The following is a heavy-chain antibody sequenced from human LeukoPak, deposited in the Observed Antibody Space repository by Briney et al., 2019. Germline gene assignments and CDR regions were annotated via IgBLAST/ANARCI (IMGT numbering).Heavy chain of an antibody. J-gene: IGHJ4*02. Sequence: PSETLSLTCTVSGGSISSSSYYWGWIRQPPGKGLEWIGSIYYSGSTYYNPSLKSRVTISVDTSKNQFSLKLSSVTAADTAVYYCAHVAAGYSLDYWGQGTLVTVSS. D-gene: IGHD5-18*01. CDR3: AHVAAGYSLDY. CDR2: IYYSGST. V-gene: IGHV4-39*07. CDR1: GGSISSSSYY.